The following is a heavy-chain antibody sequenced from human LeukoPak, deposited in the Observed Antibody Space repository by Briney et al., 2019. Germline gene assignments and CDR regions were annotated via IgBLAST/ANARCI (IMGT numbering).Heavy chain of an antibody. Sequence: PGGSLRLSCAASGVTVSDNYMSWVRQAPGKGLEWVSVIYSGGTKYYADFVKGRFTISRDKSKNTLYLQMNSLRADDTAVYYCARFAAGGSYYYYMDVWGKGTTVTVSS. CDR1: GVTVSDNY. D-gene: IGHD6-25*01. CDR2: IYSGGTK. V-gene: IGHV3-66*01. CDR3: ARFAAGGSYYYYMDV. J-gene: IGHJ6*03.